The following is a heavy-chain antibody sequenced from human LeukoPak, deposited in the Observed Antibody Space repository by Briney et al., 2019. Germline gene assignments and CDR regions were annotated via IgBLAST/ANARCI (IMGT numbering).Heavy chain of an antibody. J-gene: IGHJ4*02. D-gene: IGHD6-19*01. CDR1: GYTFASYG. CDR3: ARRRIAVAGDDY. CDR2: ISVYNGNT. V-gene: IGHV1-18*01. Sequence: ASVKVCCKASGYTFASYGISWVRQAPGQGLEWMGWISVYNGNTNYAQKLQGRVTMTTDTSTSTAYMELRSLRSDDTAVYYCARRRIAVAGDDYWGQGTLVTVSS.